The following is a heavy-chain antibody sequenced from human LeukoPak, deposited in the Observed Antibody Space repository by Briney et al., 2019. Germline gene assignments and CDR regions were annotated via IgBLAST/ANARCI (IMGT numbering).Heavy chain of an antibody. CDR3: AARDCSTTSCYGGLFDY. V-gene: IGHV3-74*01. CDR1: GFAFSNYW. J-gene: IGHJ4*02. Sequence: GGSLRLSCAASGFAFSNYWLHWVRQAPGKGLEWVARINTHGSSTNCADSVKGRFTISRDSSKNTVYLQMNSLRAEDTAVYYCAARDCSTTSCYGGLFDYWGQGTLVTVSS. CDR2: INTHGSST. D-gene: IGHD2-2*01.